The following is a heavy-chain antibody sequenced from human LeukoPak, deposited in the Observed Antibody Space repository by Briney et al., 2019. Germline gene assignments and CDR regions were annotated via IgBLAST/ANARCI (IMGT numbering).Heavy chain of an antibody. J-gene: IGHJ3*02. CDR1: GLTFSNYW. Sequence: GGSLRLSCSTSGLTFSNYWMSWVRQAPGKGLEWVADIKGDGSKNYYVDSVKGRFTISRDNAKNSLYLQMNSLRAEDTAVYYCARDGELHSAFDIWGQGTMVTVSS. CDR3: ARDGELHSAFDI. CDR2: IKGDGSKN. V-gene: IGHV3-7*01. D-gene: IGHD1-7*01.